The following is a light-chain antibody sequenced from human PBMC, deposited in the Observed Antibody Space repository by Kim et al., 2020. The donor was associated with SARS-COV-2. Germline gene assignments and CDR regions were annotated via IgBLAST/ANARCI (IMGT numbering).Light chain of an antibody. CDR3: QQYKSYPPT. CDR2: AAS. V-gene: IGKV1-16*02. CDR1: IYIH. Sequence: IYIHLAWFQQKPGKPPKSLISAASTLQSGVSSKFSGSGSGTDFTLTISSLQPEDFVTYYCQQYKSYPPTFGQGTRLEIK. J-gene: IGKJ5*01.